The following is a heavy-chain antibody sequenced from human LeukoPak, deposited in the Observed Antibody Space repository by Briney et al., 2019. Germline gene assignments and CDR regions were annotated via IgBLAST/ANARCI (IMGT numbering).Heavy chain of an antibody. J-gene: IGHJ4*02. Sequence: ETLSLSCTASGGSISGYYWSWIRQPPGKGLEWIGYIYNTVSTNSNPSLKSRVTISEDTSKNQFSLKLTSVTAADTAVYSCARLWYGESSFDYWGQGSLVTVSS. CDR2: IYNTVST. D-gene: IGHD3-10*01. V-gene: IGHV4-59*01. CDR3: ARLWYGESSFDY. CDR1: GGSISGYY.